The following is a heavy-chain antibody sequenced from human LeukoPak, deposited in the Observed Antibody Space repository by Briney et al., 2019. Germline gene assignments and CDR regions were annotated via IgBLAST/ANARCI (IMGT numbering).Heavy chain of an antibody. CDR3: ARYGAPSYCSDDCYKYYFDY. J-gene: IGHJ4*02. V-gene: IGHV4-59*08. D-gene: IGHD2-21*02. CDR1: GGSISSYY. CDR2: IYHSGGA. Sequence: PAETLSLTCAVSGGSISSYYWSWVRQPPGKGLERVWFIYHSGGANYDPSVKGRVTISGETSKTQFSLKLSSVPAADTAVYYCARYGAPSYCSDDCYKYYFDYWGQGTLVTVSS.